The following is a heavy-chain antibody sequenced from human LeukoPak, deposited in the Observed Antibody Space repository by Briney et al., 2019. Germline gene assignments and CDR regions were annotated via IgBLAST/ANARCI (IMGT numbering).Heavy chain of an antibody. J-gene: IGHJ6*02. CDR3: ARGGIFVVVTASPDYGMDV. V-gene: IGHV4-31*03. Sequence: PSQTLSLTCTVSGGSISSGGYYWSWIRQHPGKGLEWIGYIYYSGSTYYNPSLKSRVTISVDTSKNQFSLKLSSVTAADTAVYYCARGGIFVVVTASPDYGMDVWGQGTTVTVSS. CDR1: GGSISSGGYY. D-gene: IGHD2-21*02. CDR2: IYYSGST.